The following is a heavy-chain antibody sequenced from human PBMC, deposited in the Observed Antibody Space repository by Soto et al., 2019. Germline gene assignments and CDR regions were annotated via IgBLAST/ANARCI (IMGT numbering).Heavy chain of an antibody. CDR1: GFTFSNAW. CDR3: TTGKGDELRYLTYYYYGMDV. J-gene: IGHJ6*02. V-gene: IGHV3-15*07. Sequence: PGGSLRLSCAASGFTFSNAWMNWVRQAPGKGLEWVGRIKSKTDGGTTDYAAPVKGRFTISRDDSKNTLYLQMNSLKTEDTAVYYCTTGKGDELRYLTYYYYGMDVWGQGTTVTVSS. CDR2: IKSKTDGGTT. D-gene: IGHD3-9*01.